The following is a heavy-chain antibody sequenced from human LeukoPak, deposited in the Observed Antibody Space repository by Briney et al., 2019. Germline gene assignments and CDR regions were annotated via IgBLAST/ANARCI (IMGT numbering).Heavy chain of an antibody. CDR1: AFTFDDYA. J-gene: IGHJ4*02. V-gene: IGHV3-43*02. CDR2: ISGDGGTT. D-gene: IGHD3-22*01. CDR3: ARSDYYDSSRYYYGY. Sequence: PGGTLRLSSAASAFTFDDYAMHWVRQPPGKGLEWVSLISGDGGTTYHVDYVKGRFNISRDNGKNSLYLQMNTLRAEDTAVYYCARSDYYDSSRYYYGYWGQGTLVSVSS.